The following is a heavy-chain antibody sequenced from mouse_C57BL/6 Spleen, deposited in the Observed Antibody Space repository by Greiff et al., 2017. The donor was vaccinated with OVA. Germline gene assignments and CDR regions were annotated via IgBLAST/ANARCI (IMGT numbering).Heavy chain of an antibody. Sequence: VQLQQSGPELVKPGASVKMSCKASGYTFTDYNMHWVKQSHGKSLEWIGYINPNNGGTSYNQKFKGKATLTVNKSSSTAYMELRSLTSEDSAVYYCARKTYYSLYYFDYWGQGTTLTVSS. V-gene: IGHV1-22*01. CDR3: ARKTYYSLYYFDY. D-gene: IGHD2-12*01. J-gene: IGHJ2*01. CDR1: GYTFTDYN. CDR2: INPNNGGT.